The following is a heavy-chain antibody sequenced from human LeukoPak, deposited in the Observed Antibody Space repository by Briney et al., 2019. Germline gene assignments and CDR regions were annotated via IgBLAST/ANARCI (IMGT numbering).Heavy chain of an antibody. D-gene: IGHD1-1*01. V-gene: IGHV3-20*04. CDR2: INPEETTL. CDR1: GFTFDDYG. CDR3: VRGGLEPFDY. J-gene: IGHJ4*02. Sequence: GGSLRLSCAASGFTFDDYGMSWVRQAPGKGLVWVARINPEETTLNYAASVEGRFTISKDNTRDTLYLQMDSLRVEDMAVYYCVRGGLEPFDYWGQGALVSVSS.